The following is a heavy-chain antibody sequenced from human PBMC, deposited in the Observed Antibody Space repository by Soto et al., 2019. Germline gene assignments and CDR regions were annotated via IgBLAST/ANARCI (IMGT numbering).Heavy chain of an antibody. Sequence: ASVKVSCKASGYTFTSYAMHWVRQAPGQRLEWMGWINAGNGNTKYSQKFQGRVTITRDTSASTAYMELSSLRSEDTAVYYCARVLGIAVAGFDYWGQGTLVTVSS. CDR3: ARVLGIAVAGFDY. CDR2: INAGNGNT. D-gene: IGHD6-19*01. CDR1: GYTFTSYA. V-gene: IGHV1-3*01. J-gene: IGHJ4*02.